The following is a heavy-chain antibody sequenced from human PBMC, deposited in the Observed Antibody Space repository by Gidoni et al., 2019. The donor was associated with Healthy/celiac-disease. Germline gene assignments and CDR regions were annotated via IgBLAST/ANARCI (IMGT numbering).Heavy chain of an antibody. Sequence: QVQLQESGPGLVKPSETLSLTCTASGGSISSYYWSWIRQPPGKGLEWIGYIYYSGSTNYNPSLKSRVTISVDTSKNQFSLKLSSVTAADTAVYYCATSMITFGGVIGSFDYWGQGTLVTVSS. D-gene: IGHD3-16*02. CDR1: GGSISSYY. CDR3: ATSMITFGGVIGSFDY. V-gene: IGHV4-59*01. CDR2: IYYSGST. J-gene: IGHJ4*02.